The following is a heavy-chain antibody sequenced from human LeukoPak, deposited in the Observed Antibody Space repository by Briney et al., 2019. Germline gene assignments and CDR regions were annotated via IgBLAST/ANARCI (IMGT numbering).Heavy chain of an antibody. J-gene: IGHJ4*02. CDR3: AGYTVAGISEKEN. D-gene: IGHD6-19*01. CDR1: GGSISCYY. Sequence: SETLSLTCTVSGGSISCYYWSWIRQPPGKGLEWIGYIYYSGSTNYNPSLKSRVTISVDTSKNQFSLKLSSVTAADTAVYYCAGYTVAGISEKENWGQGTLVTVSS. V-gene: IGHV4-59*01. CDR2: IYYSGST.